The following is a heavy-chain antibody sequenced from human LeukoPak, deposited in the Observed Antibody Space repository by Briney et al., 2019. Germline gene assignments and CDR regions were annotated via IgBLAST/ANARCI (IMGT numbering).Heavy chain of an antibody. J-gene: IGHJ3*02. CDR2: ISNSSSYI. D-gene: IGHD5-12*01. CDR1: GFPFSSYS. Sequence: GGSLTLPCTPSGFPFSSYSMNWVRQAPGKGLEWVSSISNSSSYIDYADSVKGRFSISRDNAKNSLYLQMNSMRAEDTAVYYCARDAHTIIAGKVPWPDIWGQGTMVTVSS. CDR3: ARDAHTIIAGKVPWPDI. V-gene: IGHV3-21*01.